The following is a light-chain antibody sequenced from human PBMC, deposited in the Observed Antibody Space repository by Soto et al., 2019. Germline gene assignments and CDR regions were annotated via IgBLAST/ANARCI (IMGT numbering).Light chain of an antibody. CDR3: QQLNSYPFVT. CDR2: AAS. CDR1: QGISSY. Sequence: IQLTQSPSSLSASVGDRVTITCRASQGISSYLAWYQQKPGKAPKLLIYAASTLQSGVPSRFSGSGSGTDFTLTISSLQPEDFATYYCQQLNSYPFVTFGQGIRLEIK. V-gene: IGKV1-9*01. J-gene: IGKJ5*01.